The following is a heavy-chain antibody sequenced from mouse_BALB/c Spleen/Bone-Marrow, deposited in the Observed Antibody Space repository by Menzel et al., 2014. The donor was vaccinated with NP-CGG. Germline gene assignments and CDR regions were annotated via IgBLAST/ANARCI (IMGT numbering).Heavy chain of an antibody. CDR2: FYPGSGSI. V-gene: IGHV1-62-2*01. CDR3: ARHEDLDIRRRLSAMDY. J-gene: IGHJ4*01. CDR1: GYTFTDYI. D-gene: IGHD2-12*01. Sequence: QVQLQQSGAELVKPGTSVNLSCKASGYTFTDYIIHWVKQRSGQGLEWIGWFYPGSGSIKYNEKFKDKATLTADKSSNTAYMELSRLTSEDSAVYFCARHEDLDIRRRLSAMDYWGQGTSVTVSS.